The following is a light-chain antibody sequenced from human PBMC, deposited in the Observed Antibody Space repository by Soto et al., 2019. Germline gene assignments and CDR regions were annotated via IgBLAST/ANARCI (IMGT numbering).Light chain of an antibody. V-gene: IGLV2-8*01. CDR1: RDDVGGWNY. CDR2: EVT. J-gene: IGLJ2*01. CDR3: CSYDVSNVVL. Sequence: QSVLTQRPSASGSPGQSVTISCTGTRDDVGGWNYVSWYQQHPGRAPKLIIYEVTRRPSGVPDRFSGSKSGNTAYLTVSGLRAEDDAQYYCCSYDVSNVVLFGGGTQLTVL.